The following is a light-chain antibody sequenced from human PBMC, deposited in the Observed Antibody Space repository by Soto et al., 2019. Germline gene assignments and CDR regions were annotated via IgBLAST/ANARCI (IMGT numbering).Light chain of an antibody. CDR2: TNN. CDR1: TSNIESHS. J-gene: IGLJ1*01. Sequence: QLVLTQPPSASGTPGQRIIISCSGSTSNIESHSVNWFQQVPGTAPKLLIKTNNQRPSGVPDRFSGSKSGASASLAISGLQSEDEATYYCATWDDSRGGLFGTGTKLTVL. V-gene: IGLV1-44*01. CDR3: ATWDDSRGGL.